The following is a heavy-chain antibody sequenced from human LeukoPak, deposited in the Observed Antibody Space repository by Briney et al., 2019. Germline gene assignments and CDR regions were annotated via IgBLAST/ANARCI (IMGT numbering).Heavy chain of an antibody. Sequence: SVKVSCKASGGTFSSYAISWVRQAPGQGLEWMGRIIPILGIANYAQKFQGRVTIAADKSTSTAYMELSSLRSEDTAVYYCARVKETTPSRTIYDWGQGTLVTVSS. J-gene: IGHJ4*02. V-gene: IGHV1-69*04. D-gene: IGHD1-1*01. CDR1: GGTFSSYA. CDR3: ARVKETTPSRTIYD. CDR2: IIPILGIA.